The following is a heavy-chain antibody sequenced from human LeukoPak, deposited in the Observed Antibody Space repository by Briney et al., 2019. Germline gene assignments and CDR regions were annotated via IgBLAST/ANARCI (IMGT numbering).Heavy chain of an antibody. CDR3: ARASAMVTEY. V-gene: IGHV3-21*01. J-gene: IGHJ4*02. CDR1: GFTFSSYS. D-gene: IGHD5-18*01. Sequence: NPGGSLRLSCAASGFTFSSYSMNWVRQAPGKGLERVSSISSSSSYIYYADSVKGRFTISRDNAKNSLYLQMNSLSAEDTAVYYCARASAMVTEYWGQGTLVTVSS. CDR2: ISSSSSYI.